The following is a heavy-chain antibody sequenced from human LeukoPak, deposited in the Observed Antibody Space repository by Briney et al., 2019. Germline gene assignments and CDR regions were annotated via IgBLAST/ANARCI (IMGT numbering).Heavy chain of an antibody. V-gene: IGHV4-34*01. CDR3: ARGPRGGYYDSSGYYYVGRGFDY. D-gene: IGHD3-22*01. CDR2: INHSGST. CDR1: GGSFSGYY. J-gene: IGHJ4*02. Sequence: SETLSLTCAVYGGSFSGYYWSWIRQPPGKGLEWIGEINHSGSTNYNPSLKSRVTISVDTSKNQFSLKLSSVTAADTAVYYCARGPRGGYYDSSGYYYVGRGFDYWGQGTLVTVSS.